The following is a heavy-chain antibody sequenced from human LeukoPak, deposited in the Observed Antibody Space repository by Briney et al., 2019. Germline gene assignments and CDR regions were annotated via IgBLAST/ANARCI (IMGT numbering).Heavy chain of an antibody. CDR2: IYYSGST. J-gene: IGHJ6*03. V-gene: IGHV4-59*02. CDR1: GGSVSGYN. D-gene: IGHD1-26*01. Sequence: PSETLSLTCSVSGGSVSGYNWNWIRQPPGKGLEWIGYIYYSGSTNYNPSLKSRVTISVDTSKNQFSLKLSSVTAADTAVYYCARLIVGTTNYYYYYMDVWAKGPRSPSP. CDR3: ARLIVGTTNYYYYYMDV.